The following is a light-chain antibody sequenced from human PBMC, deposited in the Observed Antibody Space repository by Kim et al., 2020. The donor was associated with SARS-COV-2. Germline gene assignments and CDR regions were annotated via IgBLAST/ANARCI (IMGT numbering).Light chain of an antibody. CDR1: LNDVGTYYL. CDR2: EID. CDR3: CSYAGRSSFV. V-gene: IGLV2-23*02. J-gene: IGLJ1*01. Sequence: GQSITISCSGTLNDVGTYYLVSWFQQHPGKAPNLLIYEIDKRPSGVSDRFSGSKSGNTASLTISGLQTEDEADYHCCSYAGRSSFVCGTGTKVTVL.